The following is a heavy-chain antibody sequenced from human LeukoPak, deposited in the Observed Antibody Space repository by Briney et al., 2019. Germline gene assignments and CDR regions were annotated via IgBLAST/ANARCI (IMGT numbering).Heavy chain of an antibody. D-gene: IGHD3-16*02. CDR2: ISANGGST. V-gene: IGHV3-23*01. Sequence: GGSLRLSCAASGFTFSSFPMSWVRQAPGKGLEWASAISANGGSTHYADSVKGRFTISRDNSNNALYLQMNTLRAEDTAVFYCAKRYIGNYYFDSWGQGTRATVSS. CDR1: GFTFSSFP. J-gene: IGHJ4*02. CDR3: AKRYIGNYYFDS.